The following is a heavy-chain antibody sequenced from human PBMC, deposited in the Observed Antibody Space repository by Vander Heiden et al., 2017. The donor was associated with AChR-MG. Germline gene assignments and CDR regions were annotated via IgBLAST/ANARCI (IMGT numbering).Heavy chain of an antibody. CDR3: AFGRTGIEAAAVDH. Sequence: EVQLLVSGGGSVQPGGSLRLSCAASGFPLSSYAMSWVRQAPGKGLEWVSAISGSGGSTYYADSVKGRFTISRDNSKNTLYLQMNSLRADDTAVYYCAFGRTGIEAAAVDHWGQGTLVTVSS. CDR2: ISGSGGST. V-gene: IGHV3-23*01. CDR1: GFPLSSYA. D-gene: IGHD6-13*01. J-gene: IGHJ4*02.